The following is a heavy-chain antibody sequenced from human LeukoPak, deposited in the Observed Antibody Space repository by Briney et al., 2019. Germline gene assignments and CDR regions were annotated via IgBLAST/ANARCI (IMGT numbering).Heavy chain of an antibody. V-gene: IGHV1-69*05. Sequence: SVKVSCKASGGTFSSYAISWVRQAPGQGLEWMGRIIPIFGTANYAQKFQGRVTITTDESTSTASMELSSLRSEDTAVYYCAREGVVEGLNWFDPWGQGTLVTVSS. J-gene: IGHJ5*02. CDR3: AREGVVEGLNWFDP. CDR2: IIPIFGTA. D-gene: IGHD2-15*01. CDR1: GGTFSSYA.